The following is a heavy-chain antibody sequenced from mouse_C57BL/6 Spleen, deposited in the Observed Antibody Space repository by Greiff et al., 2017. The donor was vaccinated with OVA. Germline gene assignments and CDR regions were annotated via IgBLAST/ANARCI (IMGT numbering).Heavy chain of an antibody. Sequence: EVKLKESGPGLVKPSQSLSLTCSVTGYSITSGYYWNWIRQFPGNKLEWMGYISYDGSNNYNPSLKNRISITRDTSKNQFFLKLNSVTTEDTATYDCAREAAQATLWFAYWGQGTLVTVSA. D-gene: IGHD3-2*02. CDR1: GYSITSGYY. V-gene: IGHV3-6*01. J-gene: IGHJ3*01. CDR3: AREAAQATLWFAY. CDR2: ISYDGSN.